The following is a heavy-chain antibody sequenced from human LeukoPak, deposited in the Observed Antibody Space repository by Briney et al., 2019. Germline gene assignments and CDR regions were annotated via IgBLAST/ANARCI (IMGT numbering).Heavy chain of an antibody. CDR1: GYTFTSYG. J-gene: IGHJ4*02. CDR2: ISAYNGNT. CDR3: ARDRPADYGDIFHFDY. Sequence: ASVKVSCKASGYTFTSYGISWLRQAPEQGLEWMGWISAYNGNTNYAQKLQGRVTMTTDTSTSTAYMELRSLRSDDTAVYYCARDRPADYGDIFHFDYWGQGTLVTVSS. D-gene: IGHD4-17*01. V-gene: IGHV1-18*01.